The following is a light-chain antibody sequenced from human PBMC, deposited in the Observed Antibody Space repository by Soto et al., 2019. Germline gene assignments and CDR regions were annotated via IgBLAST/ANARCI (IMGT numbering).Light chain of an antibody. J-gene: IGLJ2*01. CDR3: SSFTISRNTVI. CDR2: DVN. CDR1: RSDVDGYNY. V-gene: IGLV2-14*01. Sequence: QSVLTQPASVSGSPGQSITISCTGTRSDVDGYNYVSWYQYHPGKAPKLMIYDVNNRPSGVSNRFSGSKSGNTASLTISGLQAEDEADYYCSSFTISRNTVIFGGGTKLTVL.